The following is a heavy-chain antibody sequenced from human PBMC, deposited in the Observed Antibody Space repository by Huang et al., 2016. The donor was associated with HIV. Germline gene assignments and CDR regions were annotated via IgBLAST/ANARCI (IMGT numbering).Heavy chain of an antibody. CDR1: GFTFSTHW. J-gene: IGHJ4*02. Sequence: EVQLVESGGGLVQPGGSLRLSCAASGFTFSTHWMSWVRQAPGKGLEWVANIKEDGSEKYCVASVKGRFTSSRDNAKSAVYLQMNGRRAEDTAVYYCAKDRQEALHSSSWEVFDYWGQGTLVTVSS. V-gene: IGHV3-7*01. D-gene: IGHD6-13*01. CDR3: AKDRQEALHSSSWEVFDY. CDR2: IKEDGSEK.